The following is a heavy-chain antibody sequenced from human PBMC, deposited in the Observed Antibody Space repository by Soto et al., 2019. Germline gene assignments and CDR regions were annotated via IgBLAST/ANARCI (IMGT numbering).Heavy chain of an antibody. Sequence: EVQLLESGGGLVQPGGSLRLSCAASGFTFSSYAMSWVRQAPGKGLEWVSAISGSGGSTYYADSVKGRFTISRDNSKNTLYLQMNSLRAEDTAGYYCAKVWGYCSSTSCDDAFDIWGQGTMVTVSS. D-gene: IGHD2-2*01. V-gene: IGHV3-23*01. CDR1: GFTFSSYA. CDR2: ISGSGGST. J-gene: IGHJ3*02. CDR3: AKVWGYCSSTSCDDAFDI.